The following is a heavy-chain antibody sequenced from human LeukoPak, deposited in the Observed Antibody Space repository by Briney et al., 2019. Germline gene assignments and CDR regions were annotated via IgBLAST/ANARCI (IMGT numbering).Heavy chain of an antibody. V-gene: IGHV3-23*01. Sequence: PGGSLRLSCAASGFTFSSYGMSWVRQAPGKGLEWVSAISGSGGSTYYADSVKGRFTISRDNSKNTLYLQMNSLRAEDTAVYYCAKRTGYGSGSYYDYWGQGTLVTVSS. D-gene: IGHD3-10*01. CDR2: ISGSGGST. CDR3: AKRTGYGSGSYYDY. J-gene: IGHJ4*02. CDR1: GFTFSSYG.